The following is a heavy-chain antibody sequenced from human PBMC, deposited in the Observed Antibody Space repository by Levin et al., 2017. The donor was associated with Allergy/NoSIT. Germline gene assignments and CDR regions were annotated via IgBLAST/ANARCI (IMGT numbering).Heavy chain of an antibody. D-gene: IGHD5-18*01. J-gene: IGHJ4*02. CDR1: GGSISSGGYS. CDR2: IYLSGST. Sequence: SQTLSLPCAVSGGSISSGGYSWSWIRQPPGKGLEWIGNIYLSGSTNDNPSLKSRVTMSVDRSKNQFSLKLSYVTAADTAVYYCARVAGYSYGYYFDYWGPGTLVTVSS. V-gene: IGHV4-30-2*01. CDR3: ARVAGYSYGYYFDY.